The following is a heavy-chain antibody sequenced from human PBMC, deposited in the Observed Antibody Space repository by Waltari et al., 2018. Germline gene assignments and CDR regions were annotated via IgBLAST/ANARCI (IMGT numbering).Heavy chain of an antibody. V-gene: IGHV1-2*02. CDR2: INPNSGGT. J-gene: IGHJ4*02. CDR3: AGGVGSSYYFDY. CDR1: GDTFTGDS. D-gene: IGHD6-6*01. Sequence: VQLVQSGAEVKKPGASVNVSCTASGDTFTGDSMHWVRPAPGHGLEWMGWINPNSGGTNYAQKCQGRVTMTRNTSISTAYMELSRLRSDDTAVYYWAGGVGSSYYFDYWGQGTLVTVSS.